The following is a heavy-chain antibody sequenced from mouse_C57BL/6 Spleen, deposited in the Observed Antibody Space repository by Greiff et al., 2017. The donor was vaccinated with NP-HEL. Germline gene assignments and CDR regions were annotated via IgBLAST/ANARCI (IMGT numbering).Heavy chain of an antibody. Sequence: QVQLQQPGAELVMPGASVKLSCKASGYTFTSYWMHWVKQRPGQGLEWIGEIDPSDSYTNYNQKFKGKSTLTVDKSSSTAYMQLSSLTSEDSAVYYCARAHGRGAMDYWGQGTSVTVSS. V-gene: IGHV1-69*01. CDR2: IDPSDSYT. CDR3: ARAHGRGAMDY. CDR1: GYTFTSYW. J-gene: IGHJ4*01.